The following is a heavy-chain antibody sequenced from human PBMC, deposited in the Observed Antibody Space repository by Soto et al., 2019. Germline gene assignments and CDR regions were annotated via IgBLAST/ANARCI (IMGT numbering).Heavy chain of an antibody. V-gene: IGHV3-23*01. Sequence: GGARRHRWAGAGVILRPCSNGVCRPGPGGGPEWVAFVDGSGGDTSYADSVKGRFTISRDNSDNSLFLHMNSLRAEDMGRYFCAKEIFAAAYAATSAFDLWGQGTLVTVSS. CDR1: GVILRPCS. CDR2: VDGSGGDT. D-gene: IGHD2-8*01. CDR3: AKEIFAAAYAATSAFDL. J-gene: IGHJ4*02.